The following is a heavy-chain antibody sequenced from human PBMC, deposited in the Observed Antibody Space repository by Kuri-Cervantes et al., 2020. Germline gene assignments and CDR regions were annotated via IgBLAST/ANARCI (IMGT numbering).Heavy chain of an antibody. D-gene: IGHD4-23*01. CDR3: ASWIYGGKDF. Sequence: GGSLRLSCAASGFTFSSYAMSWVRQAPGKGLEWVSAISGSGGNTYYADSVKGCFTISRDNAKNSLYLQMNSLRADDTAVYYCASWIYGGKDFWGQGTQVTVSS. V-gene: IGHV3-23*01. CDR1: GFTFSSYA. J-gene: IGHJ4*02. CDR2: ISGSGGNT.